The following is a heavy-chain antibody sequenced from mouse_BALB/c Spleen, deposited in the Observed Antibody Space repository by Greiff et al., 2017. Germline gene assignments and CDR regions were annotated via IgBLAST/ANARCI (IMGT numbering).Heavy chain of an antibody. Sequence: EVKVVESGGGLVQPGGSLRLSCATSGFTFTDYYMSWVRQPPGKALEWLGFIRNKANGYTTEYSASVKGRFTISRDNSQSILYLQMNTLRAEDSATYYCARDPLYSYWYFDVWGAGTTVTVSS. D-gene: IGHD2-1*01. CDR1: GFTFTDYY. CDR2: IRNKANGYTT. V-gene: IGHV7-3*02. J-gene: IGHJ1*01. CDR3: ARDPLYSYWYFDV.